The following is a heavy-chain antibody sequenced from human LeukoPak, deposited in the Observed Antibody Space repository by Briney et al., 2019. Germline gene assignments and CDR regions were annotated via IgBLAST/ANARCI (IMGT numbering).Heavy chain of an antibody. CDR2: INHSGST. CDR1: GGSFSSYY. J-gene: IGHJ6*03. Sequence: SETLSLTCAVYGGSFSSYYWSWVRQPPGKGLEWMGEINHSGSTNYNPYLKSRVTISVDTSKNQFSLTLSSVSAADTAVYYCARGRRYDILSGYPNYYYYYYMDVWGEGTTVTVSS. D-gene: IGHD3-9*01. CDR3: ARGRRYDILSGYPNYYYYYYMDV. V-gene: IGHV4-34*01.